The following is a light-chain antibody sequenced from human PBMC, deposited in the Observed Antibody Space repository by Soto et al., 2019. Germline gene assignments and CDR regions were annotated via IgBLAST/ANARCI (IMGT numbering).Light chain of an antibody. CDR3: QQSDSTPRT. J-gene: IGKJ3*01. Sequence: DIQMTQSPSSLSASVGDRVTITCRASQSISSYLNWYQQKPGKAPKLLIYAASSLQSGVPSRFSGSRSGTDFTLTISSLQPEDFAIYYCQQSDSTPRTFGPGTKVDIK. CDR2: AAS. V-gene: IGKV1-39*01. CDR1: QSISSY.